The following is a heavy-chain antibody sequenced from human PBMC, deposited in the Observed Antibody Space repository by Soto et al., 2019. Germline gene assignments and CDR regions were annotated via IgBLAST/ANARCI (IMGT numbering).Heavy chain of an antibody. CDR3: ARGGISHWAYFYYMDV. V-gene: IGHV4-34*01. CDR2: INHLGSI. CDR1: GGTLSDYF. J-gene: IGHJ6*03. Sequence: SETLSLTCVVSGGTLSDYFWSWIRQPPGMALEWIGEINHLGSINYNPSLKSRVTMSVDTSKNQFSLTLNSVTAADTATYYCARGGISHWAYFYYMDVWDRGTTVTVSS. D-gene: IGHD2-21*01.